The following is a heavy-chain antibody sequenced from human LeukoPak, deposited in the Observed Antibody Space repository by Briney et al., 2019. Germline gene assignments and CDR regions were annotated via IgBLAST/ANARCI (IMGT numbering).Heavy chain of an antibody. CDR3: ARDFADHSGSYRGDYYFDY. Sequence: GGSLRLSCAASGFSFDYYGMHWVRQAPGKGLEWVAVIWYDGSNKYYADSVKGRFTISRDNSKNTLYLQMNSLRAEDTAVYYCARDFADHSGSYRGDYYFDYWGQGTLVTVSS. CDR2: IWYDGSNK. D-gene: IGHD1-26*01. J-gene: IGHJ4*02. CDR1: GFSFDYYG. V-gene: IGHV3-33*08.